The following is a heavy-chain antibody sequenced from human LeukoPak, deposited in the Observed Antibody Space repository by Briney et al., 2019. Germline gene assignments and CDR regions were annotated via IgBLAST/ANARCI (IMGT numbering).Heavy chain of an antibody. CDR2: ISSSSSFI. CDR1: GFTFSTYS. V-gene: IGHV3-21*01. J-gene: IGHJ3*02. Sequence: GGSLRLSCAASGFTFSTYSMNWVRQAPGKGLEWVSSISSSSSFIYYTGSVKGRFTISRDNAKNSLYLQMNGLRAEDTAVYYCARAEQQWLVPDAFDIWGQGTMVTVSS. CDR3: ARAEQQWLVPDAFDI. D-gene: IGHD6-19*01.